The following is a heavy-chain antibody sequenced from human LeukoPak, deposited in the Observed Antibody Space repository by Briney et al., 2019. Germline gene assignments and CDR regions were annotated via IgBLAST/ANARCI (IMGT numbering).Heavy chain of an antibody. CDR1: GGSISSSSYY. CDR2: IYYSGST. D-gene: IGHD1-26*01. J-gene: IGHJ4*02. Sequence: SSETLSLTCTVSGGSISSSSYYWGWIRQPPGKGLEWIGSIYYSGSTYYNSSLKSRLTISVDTSKNQFSLKLSSVTAADTAVYYCAIGEWELLPLDYWGQGTLVTVSS. V-gene: IGHV4-39*01. CDR3: AIGEWELLPLDY.